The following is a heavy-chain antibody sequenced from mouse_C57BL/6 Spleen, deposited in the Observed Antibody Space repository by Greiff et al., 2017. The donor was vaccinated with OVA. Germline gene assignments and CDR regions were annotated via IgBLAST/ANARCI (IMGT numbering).Heavy chain of an antibody. Sequence: EVQLQQSGTVLARPGASVKMSCKTSGYTFTSYWMHWVKQRPGQGLEWIGAIYPGNSDTSYNQKFKGKAKLTAVTSASTAYMELSSRTNEDAAVYYCTMEGELGRSDYWGQGTTLTVSA. CDR1: GYTFTSYW. V-gene: IGHV1-5*01. J-gene: IGHJ2*01. D-gene: IGHD4-1*01. CDR2: IYPGNSDT. CDR3: TMEGELGRSDY.